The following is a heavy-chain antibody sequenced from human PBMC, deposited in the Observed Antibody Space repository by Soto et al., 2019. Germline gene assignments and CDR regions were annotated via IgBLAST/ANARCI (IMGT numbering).Heavy chain of an antibody. CDR3: AKDSPRYFDWLLYYFDY. CDR1: GFTFISYA. Sequence: GGSLRLSCPASGFTFISYAMRWGRQAPGKGLEWVSAISGSGGSTYYADSVKGRFTISRDNSKNTLYLQMNSLRAEDTAVYYCAKDSPRYFDWLLYYFDYWCQGTLVTVSS. J-gene: IGHJ4*02. V-gene: IGHV3-23*01. D-gene: IGHD3-9*01. CDR2: ISGSGGST.